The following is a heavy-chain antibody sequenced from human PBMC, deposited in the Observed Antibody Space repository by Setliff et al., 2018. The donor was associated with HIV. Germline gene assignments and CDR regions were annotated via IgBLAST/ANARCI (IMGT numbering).Heavy chain of an antibody. J-gene: IGHJ4*02. D-gene: IGHD3-22*01. CDR2: INSDGSNT. Sequence: SCAASGFTFSSYWTHWVRQAPGKGLVWVSRINSDGSNTDYADSVRGRFTISRDNAKNTLYLQMNSLRAEDTAVYYCARDYDSSGYVDYWGQGTPVTVSS. CDR1: GFTFSSYW. V-gene: IGHV3-74*01. CDR3: ARDYDSSGYVDY.